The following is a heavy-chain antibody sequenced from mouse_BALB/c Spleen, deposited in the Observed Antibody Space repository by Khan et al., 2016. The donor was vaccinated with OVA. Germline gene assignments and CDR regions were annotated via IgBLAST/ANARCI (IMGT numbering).Heavy chain of an antibody. CDR3: ASHLTGSFAY. CDR2: ISSGGDYT. D-gene: IGHD4-1*01. V-gene: IGHV5-6*01. J-gene: IGHJ3*01. Sequence: EVELVESGGDLVKPGGSLKLSCAASGFTFSSYSMSWVRQTPDKRLEWVASISSGGDYTYYPAIVKGRFTISRDNDKNTLYPQMSSLKSEDTAMYYCASHLTGSFAYWGQGTLVTVSA. CDR1: GFTFSSYS.